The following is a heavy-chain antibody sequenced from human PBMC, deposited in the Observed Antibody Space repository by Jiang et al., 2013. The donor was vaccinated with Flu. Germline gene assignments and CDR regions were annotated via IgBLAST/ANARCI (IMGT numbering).Heavy chain of an antibody. CDR3: AKLTDYFDSSGNFHY. J-gene: IGHJ4*02. D-gene: IGHD3-22*01. Sequence: SGGGDGRYYADSVKGRFTISRDNYKNTLFLQMSTLRAEDTAVYYCAKLTDYFDSSGNFHYWGQGTLVTVSS. CDR2: SGGGDGR. V-gene: IGHV3-23*01.